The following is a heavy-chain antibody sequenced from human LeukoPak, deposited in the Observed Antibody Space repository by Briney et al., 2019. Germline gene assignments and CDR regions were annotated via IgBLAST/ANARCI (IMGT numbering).Heavy chain of an antibody. CDR1: GFSVSSNY. D-gene: IGHD3-10*01. CDR3: ARGVGERFFDY. Sequence: GGSLRLSCAASGFSVSSNYMTWIRQAPGKGLEWVSVIYSAGHTYYADSVNGRFTISRDNSKNTLYFQMNSLTDEDTAVYYCARGVGERFFDYWGQGTLVTVSS. V-gene: IGHV3-66*01. J-gene: IGHJ4*02. CDR2: IYSAGHT.